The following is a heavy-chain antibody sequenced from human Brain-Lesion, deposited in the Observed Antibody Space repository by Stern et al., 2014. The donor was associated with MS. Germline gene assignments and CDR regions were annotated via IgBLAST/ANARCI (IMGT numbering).Heavy chain of an antibody. Sequence: VQLVESGAEVKKPGASVKGSCKASGYTFSSYDITWVRQASGNGIEGMEWMNPYSGNTGYAQKFKGRVSMTSDPSISTVYMELTSLTSDDTAVYFCARAVRNQLLSEYWGQGTLVTVSS. CDR1: GYTFSSYD. D-gene: IGHD2-2*01. J-gene: IGHJ4*02. CDR2: MNPYSGNT. V-gene: IGHV1-8*01. CDR3: ARAVRNQLLSEY.